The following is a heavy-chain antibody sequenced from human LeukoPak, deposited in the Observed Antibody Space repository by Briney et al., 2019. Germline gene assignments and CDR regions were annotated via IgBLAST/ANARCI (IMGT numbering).Heavy chain of an antibody. J-gene: IGHJ3*02. CDR2: IKSKTDGGTT. D-gene: IGHD2-15*01. V-gene: IGHV3-15*01. CDR3: TTEEIVVVVAANLGAFDI. CDR1: GFTFSNAW. Sequence: AGGSLRLSCAASGFTFSNAWMSWVRQAPGKGLEWVGRIKSKTDGGTTDYAAPVKGRFTISRDDSKNTLYLQMSSLKIEDTAVYYRTTEEIVVVVAANLGAFDIWGQGTMVTVSS.